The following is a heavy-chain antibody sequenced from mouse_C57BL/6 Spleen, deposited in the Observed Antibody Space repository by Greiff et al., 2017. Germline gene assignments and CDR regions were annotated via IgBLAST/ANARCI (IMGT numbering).Heavy chain of an antibody. Sequence: VQLQQSGPELVKPGASVKISCKASGYTFTDYYINWVKQRPGQGLEWIGWIFPGSGSTYYNEKFKGKATLTVDKSSSTAYMLLSSLTSEDSAVYFCASRITTVVATDYAMDYWGQGTSVTVSS. CDR2: IFPGSGST. J-gene: IGHJ4*01. V-gene: IGHV1-75*01. CDR3: ASRITTVVATDYAMDY. D-gene: IGHD1-1*01. CDR1: GYTFTDYY.